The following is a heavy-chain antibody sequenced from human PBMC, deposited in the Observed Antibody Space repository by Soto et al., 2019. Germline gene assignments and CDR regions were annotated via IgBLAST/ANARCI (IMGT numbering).Heavy chain of an antibody. CDR2: ISSSSSYI. Sequence: EVQVVESGGGLVKPGGSLRLSCAASGFTFSSYSMNWVRQAPGKGLEWVSSISSSSSYIYYADSVKGRFTISRDNAKNSLYLQLNSLRAEDTAVYYCAREKFTRVLSAFDIWGQGTMVTVSS. D-gene: IGHD3-10*01. CDR3: AREKFTRVLSAFDI. J-gene: IGHJ3*02. V-gene: IGHV3-21*01. CDR1: GFTFSSYS.